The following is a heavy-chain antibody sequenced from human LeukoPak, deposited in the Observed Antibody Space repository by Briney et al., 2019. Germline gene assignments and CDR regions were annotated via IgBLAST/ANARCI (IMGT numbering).Heavy chain of an antibody. CDR1: GGTFSSYA. CDR3: ARAMVRGDHMHQDV. V-gene: IGHV1-69*05. J-gene: IGHJ6*04. CDR2: IMPIVGTA. Sequence: SVKVSCKASGGTFSSYAISWVRQAPGQGLEWMGGIMPIVGTANYAQKFQGRVTITTDESTSTAYMELSSLRSEDTAVYYCARAMVRGDHMHQDVWGKGTTVTASS. D-gene: IGHD3-10*01.